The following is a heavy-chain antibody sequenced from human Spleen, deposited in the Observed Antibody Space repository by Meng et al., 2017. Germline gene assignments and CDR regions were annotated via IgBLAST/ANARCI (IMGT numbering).Heavy chain of an antibody. CDR3: ATFSGSYYYNWFDP. CDR2: INPNSGGT. V-gene: IGHV1-2*02. Sequence: ASVKVSCKASGYTFTGYYMHWVRQAPGQGLEWMGWINPNSGGTNYAQKFQGRVTMTRDTSISTAYMELRSLRSDDTAVYYCATFSGSYYYNWFDPWGQGTLVTVSS. D-gene: IGHD1-26*01. CDR1: GYTFTGYY. J-gene: IGHJ5*02.